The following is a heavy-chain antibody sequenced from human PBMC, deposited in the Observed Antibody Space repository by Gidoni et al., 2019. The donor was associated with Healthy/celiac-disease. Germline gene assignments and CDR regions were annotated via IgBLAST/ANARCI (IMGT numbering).Heavy chain of an antibody. CDR3: AKERYYGSGSYVSYYYYYMDV. V-gene: IGHV3-23*01. CDR1: RFTFSSYA. CDR2: IIGSGGST. J-gene: IGHJ6*03. D-gene: IGHD3-10*01. Sequence: DVQLLESVGGLVQPGGSLRLSCAASRFTFSSYAISWVSQAPGKGLEWVSAIIGSGGSTYYADSVKGRFTIYRDNSKNTLYLKMNSLRDEEKAVYYCAKERYYGSGSYVSYYYYYMDVWGKGTKVTVSS.